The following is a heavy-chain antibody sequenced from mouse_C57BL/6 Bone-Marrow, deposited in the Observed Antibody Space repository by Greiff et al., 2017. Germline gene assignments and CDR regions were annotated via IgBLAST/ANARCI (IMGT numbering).Heavy chain of an antibody. V-gene: IGHV2-2*01. D-gene: IGHD1-1*01. Sequence: QVQLKESGPGLVQPSQSLSITCTVSGFSLTSYGVHWVRQSPGKGLEWLGVIWSGGSTDYNAAFISRLSISKDNSKSQVFFKMNSLQADDTAIYYCARSDTTVVATNYYAMDYWGQGTSVTVSS. CDR3: ARSDTTVVATNYYAMDY. J-gene: IGHJ4*01. CDR2: IWSGGST. CDR1: GFSLTSYG.